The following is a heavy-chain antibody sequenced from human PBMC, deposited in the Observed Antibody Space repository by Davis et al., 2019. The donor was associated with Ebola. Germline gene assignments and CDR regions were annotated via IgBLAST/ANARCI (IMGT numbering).Heavy chain of an antibody. Sequence: GSLRLSCAASGFTFSDYYMSWIRQPPGKGLEWIGYIYYSGSTNYNPSLKSRVTISVDTSKNQFSLKLSSVTAADTAVYYCARLRRDAFDIWGQGTMVTVSS. V-gene: IGHV4-59*08. CDR3: ARLRRDAFDI. CDR1: GFTFSDYY. CDR2: IYYSGST. J-gene: IGHJ3*02.